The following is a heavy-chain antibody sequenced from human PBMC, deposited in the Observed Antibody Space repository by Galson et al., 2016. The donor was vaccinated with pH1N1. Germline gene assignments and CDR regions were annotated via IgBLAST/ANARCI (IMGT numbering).Heavy chain of an antibody. V-gene: IGHV4-34*01. CDR2: INHRGIT. J-gene: IGHJ5*02. Sequence: SETLSLTCGVSGGSLNDYSWTWLRQPPGKGLQWIGEINHRGITNYNPSFNARATISVDTSQNLFSLKLTSVIAADSGVYYCAGVNFEWILSLRDNWFDPWGQGTLVTVSS. CDR1: GGSLNDYS. CDR3: AGVNFEWILSLRDNWFDP. D-gene: IGHD3-9*01.